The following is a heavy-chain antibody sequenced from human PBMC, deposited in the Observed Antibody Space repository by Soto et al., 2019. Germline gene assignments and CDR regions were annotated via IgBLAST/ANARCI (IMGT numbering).Heavy chain of an antibody. CDR1: GFTFSSYA. CDR3: ARRSSSWYFDY. Sequence: EVQLLESGGGLVQPGGSLRLSCAASGFTFSSYAMNWVRQAPGKGLEGVSGISGSGGSTYYADSVKGRFTISRDNSKNTLYLQMNSLRAEDTAVYYCARRSSSWYFDYWGQGTLVTVSS. V-gene: IGHV3-23*01. J-gene: IGHJ4*02. CDR2: ISGSGGST. D-gene: IGHD6-13*01.